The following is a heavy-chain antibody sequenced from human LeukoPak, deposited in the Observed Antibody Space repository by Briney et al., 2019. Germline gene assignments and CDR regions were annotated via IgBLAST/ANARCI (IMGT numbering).Heavy chain of an antibody. D-gene: IGHD6-13*01. Sequence: GASVKVSCKASGYTFTSYYMHWVRQAPGQGLEWIGWINPNSGGTNYAQKFQGRVTMTRDTSISTAYMELGRLRSDDTAVYYCARVPGYSSSWSGWYFDYWGQGTLVTVSS. CDR2: INPNSGGT. CDR1: GYTFTSYY. CDR3: ARVPGYSSSWSGWYFDY. V-gene: IGHV1-2*02. J-gene: IGHJ4*02.